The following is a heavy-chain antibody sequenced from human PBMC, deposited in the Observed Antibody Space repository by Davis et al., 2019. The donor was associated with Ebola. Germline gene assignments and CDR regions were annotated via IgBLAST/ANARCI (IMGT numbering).Heavy chain of an antibody. J-gene: IGHJ5*02. D-gene: IGHD2-15*01. CDR2: IGTIGGDT. V-gene: IGHV3-13*01. CDR1: GFTFSYYD. CDR3: ARANSGCTGGSCFSGHWFDP. Sequence: PGGSLRLPCAASGFTFSYYDMQWVRQAAGKGLEWVSGIGTIGGDTHYADSVKGRFTISRHDAKNSLSLQMDSLRAGDTAIYYCARANSGCTGGSCFSGHWFDPWGQGTLVTVSS.